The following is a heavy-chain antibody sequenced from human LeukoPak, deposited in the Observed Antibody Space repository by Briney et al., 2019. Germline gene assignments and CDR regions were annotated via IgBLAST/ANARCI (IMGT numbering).Heavy chain of an antibody. D-gene: IGHD2-15*01. V-gene: IGHV1-2*04. CDR3: ARGLGYCSGGSCYSGVYYYYGMDV. CDR2: INPNSGGT. J-gene: IGHJ6*04. CDR1: GYTFTGYY. Sequence: AASVKVSCKASGYTFTGYYMHWVRQAPGQGLEWMGWINPNSGGTNYAQKFQGWVTMTRDTSISTAHMELSRLRSDDTAVYYCARGLGYCSGGSCYSGVYYYYGMDVWGKGTTVTVSS.